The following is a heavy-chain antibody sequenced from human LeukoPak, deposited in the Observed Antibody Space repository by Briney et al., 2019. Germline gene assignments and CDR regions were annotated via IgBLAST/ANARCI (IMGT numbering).Heavy chain of an antibody. Sequence: ASVKVSCKASGGTFSSYAINWVRQAPGQGLEWMGRIIPIFGIANYAQKFQGRVTITADKSTSTAYMELSSLRSEDTAVYYCARARRYDFWSGYYYWYFDYWGQGTLVTVSS. J-gene: IGHJ4*02. CDR2: IIPIFGIA. V-gene: IGHV1-69*04. D-gene: IGHD3-3*01. CDR1: GGTFSSYA. CDR3: ARARRYDFWSGYYYWYFDY.